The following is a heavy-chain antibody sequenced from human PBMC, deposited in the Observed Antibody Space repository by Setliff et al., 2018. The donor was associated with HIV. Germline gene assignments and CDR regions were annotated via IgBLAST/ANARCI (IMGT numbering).Heavy chain of an antibody. Sequence: PSETLSLTCAVYGGSFSGYYWSWIRQPPGKGLEWIGEINHSGSTNYNPSLKSRVTISVDTSKNLFSLKLTSVTPADTAVYYCARDVEHMMDVWGQGTTVTVSS. CDR1: GGSFSGYY. V-gene: IGHV4-34*01. J-gene: IGHJ6*02. CDR2: INHSGST. CDR3: ARDVEHMMDV.